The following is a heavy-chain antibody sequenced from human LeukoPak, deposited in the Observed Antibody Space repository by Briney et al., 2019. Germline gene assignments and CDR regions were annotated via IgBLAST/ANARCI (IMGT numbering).Heavy chain of an antibody. CDR1: GGSVSSGSYY. Sequence: SETLSLTCTVSGGSVSSGSYYWSWIRQPPGKGLEWIGYIYYSGSTNYNPSLKSRVTISVDTSKNQFTLKLSSVTAADTAVYYCARWDYYDSSGYPGAFDIWGQGTMVTVSS. D-gene: IGHD3-22*01. CDR2: IYYSGST. CDR3: ARWDYYDSSGYPGAFDI. V-gene: IGHV4-61*01. J-gene: IGHJ3*02.